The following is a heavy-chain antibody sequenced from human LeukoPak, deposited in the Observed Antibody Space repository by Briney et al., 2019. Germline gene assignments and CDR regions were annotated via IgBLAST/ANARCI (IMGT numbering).Heavy chain of an antibody. Sequence: ASVKVSCKASGYTFTGYYMHWVRQAPGQGLEWMGRINPNSGGTNCAQKFQGRVTMTRDTSISTAYMELSRLRSDDTAVYYCARVRGYSGYDSGSRWFDPWGQGTLVTVSS. CDR3: ARVRGYSGYDSGSRWFDP. V-gene: IGHV1-2*06. CDR2: INPNSGGT. J-gene: IGHJ5*02. D-gene: IGHD5-12*01. CDR1: GYTFTGYY.